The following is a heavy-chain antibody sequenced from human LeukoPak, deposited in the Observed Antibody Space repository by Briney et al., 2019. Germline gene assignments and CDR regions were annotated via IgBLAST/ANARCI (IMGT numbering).Heavy chain of an antibody. J-gene: IGHJ6*03. V-gene: IGHV4-38-2*02. CDR2: ISHSGRT. CDR3: ARNAYYCMDV. Sequence: SETLSLTCIVSGYSISSGYYWGWLRQPPGKGLEWIGSISHSGRTTYNPSLKSRVTLSVDKSKNQFSLTLTSVTAADTAVYYCARNAYYCMDVWGKGTTVTVSS. CDR1: GYSISSGYY.